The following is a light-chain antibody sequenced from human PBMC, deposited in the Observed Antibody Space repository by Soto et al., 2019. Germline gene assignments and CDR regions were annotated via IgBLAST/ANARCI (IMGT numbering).Light chain of an antibody. CDR3: CSYTSNITPYV. CDR2: GVS. CDR1: SSDIGGHND. Sequence: QSVLTQPASVSRTPGQSITISCTGTSSDIGGHNDVSWYQQHPGKAPKLLIYGVSNRPSGVSYRFTASKSGNTASLTISGLQAEDESDYYCCSYTSNITPYVFGTGTKVTVL. J-gene: IGLJ1*01. V-gene: IGLV2-14*01.